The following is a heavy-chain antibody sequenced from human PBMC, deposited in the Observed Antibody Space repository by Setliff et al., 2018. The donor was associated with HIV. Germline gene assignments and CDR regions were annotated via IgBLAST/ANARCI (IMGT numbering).Heavy chain of an antibody. D-gene: IGHD3-9*01. Sequence: PGGSLRLSCAASGFTFSSYSMNWVRQAPGKGLEWVSSISSSSYIYYADSVKGRFTISRDNAKNSLYLQMNSLRAEDTAVYYCARVASLRYFDWLFPNDAFDIWGQGTMVTVSS. J-gene: IGHJ3*02. CDR3: ARVASLRYFDWLFPNDAFDI. CDR2: ISSSSYI. CDR1: GFTFSSYS. V-gene: IGHV3-21*01.